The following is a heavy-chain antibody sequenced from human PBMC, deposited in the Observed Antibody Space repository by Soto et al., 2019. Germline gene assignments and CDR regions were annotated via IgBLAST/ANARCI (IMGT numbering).Heavy chain of an antibody. J-gene: IGHJ4*02. Sequence: ASVKVSCKASGYSFTTYYMHWVRQAPGQGLEWMGMINPSGGSTSYAQKFQGRVTMTRDTSTSTVYMELSSLRSEDTAVYYCARNDKSGLDYWGQGTLVPVYS. CDR3: ARNDKSGLDY. CDR1: GYSFTTYY. V-gene: IGHV1-46*01. CDR2: INPSGGST. D-gene: IGHD1-1*01.